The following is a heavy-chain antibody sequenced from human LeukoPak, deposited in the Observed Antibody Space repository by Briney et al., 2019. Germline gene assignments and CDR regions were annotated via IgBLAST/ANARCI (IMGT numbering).Heavy chain of an antibody. CDR2: IKPDGSEK. CDR1: GFTFSTYW. J-gene: IGHJ4*02. V-gene: IGHV3-7*01. D-gene: IGHD1-26*01. Sequence: PGGSLRLSCAASGFTFSTYWMNWVRQAPGKGLEWVANIKPDGSEKYFVDSVKGRFTISRDNAKNSLYLQMNSLRAEDTAVYYCLSSGGYWGQGTPVTVSS. CDR3: LSSGGY.